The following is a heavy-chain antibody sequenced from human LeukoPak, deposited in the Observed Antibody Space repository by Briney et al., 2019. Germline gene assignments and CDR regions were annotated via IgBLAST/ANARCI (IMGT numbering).Heavy chain of an antibody. CDR3: ARGGDQEGSSWFDP. CDR1: DWIYISYA. D-gene: IGHD6-13*01. CDR2: IIPIFGPA. V-gene: IGHV1-69*05. Sequence: SSVNDSRKSSDWIYISYANSGLRQARGQGRDGMGGIIPIFGPANYAQKFQGRVTITTAESTSTAYMELSSLRSEDTAVYYCARGGDQEGSSWFDPWGQGSVVTASS. J-gene: IGHJ5*02.